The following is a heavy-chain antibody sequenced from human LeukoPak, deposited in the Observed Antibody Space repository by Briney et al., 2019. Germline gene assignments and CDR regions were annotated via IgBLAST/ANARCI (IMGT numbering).Heavy chain of an antibody. D-gene: IGHD3-22*01. Sequence: ASVKVSCKASGYTFTGYYMHWVRQAPGQGLEWMGRINPNSGGTNYAQKFQGRVTMTRGTSISTAYMELSRLRSDDTAVYYCARSRYYYDSSGYYIDYWGQGTLVTVSS. CDR1: GYTFTGYY. V-gene: IGHV1-2*06. CDR2: INPNSGGT. J-gene: IGHJ4*02. CDR3: ARSRYYYDSSGYYIDY.